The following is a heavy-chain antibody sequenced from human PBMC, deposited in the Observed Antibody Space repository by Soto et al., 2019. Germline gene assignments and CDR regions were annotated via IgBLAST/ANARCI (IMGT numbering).Heavy chain of an antibody. V-gene: IGHV1-24*01. CDR1: GYTLTELS. D-gene: IGHD2-2*01. CDR3: ATEGPDIVLVPAARRGDAFDI. Sequence: GASVKVSCKVSGYTLTELSMHWVRQAPGKGLEWMGGFDPEDGETIYAQKFQGRVTMTEDTSTDTAYMELSSLRSEDTAVYYCATEGPDIVLVPAARRGDAFDIWGQGTMVTVSS. CDR2: FDPEDGET. J-gene: IGHJ3*02.